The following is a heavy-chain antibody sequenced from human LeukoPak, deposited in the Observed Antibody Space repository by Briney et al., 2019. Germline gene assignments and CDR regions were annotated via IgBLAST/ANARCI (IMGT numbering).Heavy chain of an antibody. V-gene: IGHV3-23*01. CDR3: AKDSNGWYQRGSNYFDY. CDR2: ISGSGSST. Sequence: PGGSLRLSCAASGFTFTSYAMNWVRQAPGKGVEWVSTISGSGSSTYYVDSVKVRFTFSRDNSKNTLYLQMNSLRAEDTAEYYCAKDSNGWYQRGSNYFDYWGQGTLVTVSP. CDR1: GFTFTSYA. J-gene: IGHJ4*02. D-gene: IGHD6-19*01.